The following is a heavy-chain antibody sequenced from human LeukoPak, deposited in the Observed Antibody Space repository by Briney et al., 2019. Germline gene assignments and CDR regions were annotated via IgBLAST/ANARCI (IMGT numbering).Heavy chain of an antibody. CDR1: GYSFTSYW. V-gene: IGHV5-51*01. D-gene: IGHD3-3*01. CDR2: IYPGDSDT. CDR3: ARRGWSALGENWFDP. Sequence: GESLKISCKGSGYSFTSYWIGWVRQMPGKGLEWMGIIYPGDSDTRYSPSFQGQVTISADKSISTAYLQWSSLKASDTAMYCCARRGWSALGENWFDPWGQGTLVTVSS. J-gene: IGHJ5*02.